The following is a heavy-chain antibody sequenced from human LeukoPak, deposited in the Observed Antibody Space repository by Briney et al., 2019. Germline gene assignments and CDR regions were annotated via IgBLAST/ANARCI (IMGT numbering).Heavy chain of an antibody. Sequence: ASVKVSCKASGYTFTGYYMHWVRQAPGQGLEWMRWINPNSGGTNYAQKFQGRVTMTRDTSISTAYMELSRLRSDDTAVYYCARELRSCSSTSCFYYGMDVWGQGTTVTVSS. CDR2: INPNSGGT. CDR1: GYTFTGYY. V-gene: IGHV1-2*02. D-gene: IGHD2-2*01. J-gene: IGHJ6*02. CDR3: ARELRSCSSTSCFYYGMDV.